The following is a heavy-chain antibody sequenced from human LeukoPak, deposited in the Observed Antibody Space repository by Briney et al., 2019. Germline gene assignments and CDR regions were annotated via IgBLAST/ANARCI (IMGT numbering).Heavy chain of an antibody. CDR2: IHYSGST. D-gene: IGHD3-10*01. CDR1: GDSISTYY. J-gene: IGHJ5*02. V-gene: IGHV4-59*08. Sequence: SETLSLTCTVSGDSISTYYWNWIRQPPGKGLEWIGHIHYSGSTIYNPSLNSRVTISVDTSKSQFSLKLNSVTAADTAVYYCARRVSGSGFGESNWFDPWGQGTLVTVSS. CDR3: ARRVSGSGFGESNWFDP.